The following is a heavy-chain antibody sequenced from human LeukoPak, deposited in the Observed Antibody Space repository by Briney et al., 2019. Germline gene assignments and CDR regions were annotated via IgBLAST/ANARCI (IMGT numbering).Heavy chain of an antibody. J-gene: IGHJ4*02. CDR1: GFTFSSYW. D-gene: IGHD3-10*01. CDR3: AKDLSAGFRELIFHD. Sequence: GGSLRLSCAASGFTFSSYWMSWVRQAPGKGLEWVANIKQDGSEKYYVDSVKGRFTISRDNAKNSLYPQMSSLREEDTAVYFCAKDLSAGFRELIFHDWGQGTLVTVSS. V-gene: IGHV3-7*01. CDR2: IKQDGSEK.